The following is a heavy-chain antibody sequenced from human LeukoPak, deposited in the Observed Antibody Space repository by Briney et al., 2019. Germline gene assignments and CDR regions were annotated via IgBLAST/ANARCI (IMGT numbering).Heavy chain of an antibody. J-gene: IGHJ4*02. Sequence: GGSLRLSCAGSGFTVRSTFMSWVRQAPGKGLEWVSAMFSGGSTYYADSVKGRFTISRDSPKDTLHPQMNSLRVDDTAVYYCCGWEDPFDYWGQGTPVTVSS. CDR2: MFSGGST. CDR1: GFTVRSTF. D-gene: IGHD6-19*01. CDR3: CGWEDPFDY. V-gene: IGHV3-53*01.